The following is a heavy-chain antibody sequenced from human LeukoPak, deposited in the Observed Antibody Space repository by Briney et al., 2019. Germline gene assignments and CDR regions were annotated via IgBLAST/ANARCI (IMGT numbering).Heavy chain of an antibody. V-gene: IGHV1-2*06. Sequence: GASVKVSCKASGYTFTGYYMHWVRQAPGQGLEWMGRINPNSGGTNYAQKFQGRVTMTRDTSISTAYMELSRLRSDDTAVYYCARSYDSSGYYGHDAFDIWGQGTMVTVSS. D-gene: IGHD3-22*01. CDR2: INPNSGGT. CDR3: ARSYDSSGYYGHDAFDI. CDR1: GYTFTGYY. J-gene: IGHJ3*02.